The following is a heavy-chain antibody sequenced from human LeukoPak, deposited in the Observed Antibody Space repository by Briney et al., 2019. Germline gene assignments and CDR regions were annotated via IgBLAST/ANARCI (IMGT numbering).Heavy chain of an antibody. J-gene: IGHJ5*02. V-gene: IGHV1-69*01. CDR1: GGTFSSYA. D-gene: IGHD2-2*01. CDR2: IVPIFGTA. Sequence: SVKVSCKASGGTFSSYAISWVRQAPGQGLEWMGGIVPIFGTANYAQKFQGRVTITADESTSTAYMELSSLRSEDTAVYYCARDCSSTSCFNWFDPWGQGTLVTVSS. CDR3: ARDCSSTSCFNWFDP.